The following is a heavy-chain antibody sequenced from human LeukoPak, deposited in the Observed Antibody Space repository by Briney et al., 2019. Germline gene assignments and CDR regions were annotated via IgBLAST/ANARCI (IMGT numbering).Heavy chain of an antibody. D-gene: IGHD2-2*01. V-gene: IGHV3-30*02. CDR3: ARGSTSYDY. J-gene: IGHJ4*02. CDR2: IRYDGSNK. CDR1: GFTFSNAW. Sequence: GGSLRLSCAASGFTFSNAWMSWVRQAPGKGLEWVAFIRYDGSNKYYADSVKGRFTISRDNSKNTLYLQMNSLRAEDTAIYYCARGSTSYDYWGQGTLVTVSS.